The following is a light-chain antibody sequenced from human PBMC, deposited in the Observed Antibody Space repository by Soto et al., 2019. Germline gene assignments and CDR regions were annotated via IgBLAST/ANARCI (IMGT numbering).Light chain of an antibody. J-gene: IGKJ1*01. CDR1: QSISSS. V-gene: IGKV3-15*01. CDR3: HQYNGWPRT. CDR2: GAS. Sequence: EIVMTQSPATLSVSAGERVTLSCRASQSISSSLAWYQQKPGQAPSLLFYGASTRASGVPARVSGSGSGTEFTLTISSLQSEDFAVYYCHQYNGWPRTFGQGTKVEI.